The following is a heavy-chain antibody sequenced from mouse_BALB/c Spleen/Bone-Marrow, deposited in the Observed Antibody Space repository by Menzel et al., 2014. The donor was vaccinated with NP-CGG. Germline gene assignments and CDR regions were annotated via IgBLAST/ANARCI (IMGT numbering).Heavy chain of an antibody. CDR1: GYTFTSYW. CDR2: IDPSDSYT. Sequence: VQLQESGAELVKPGASVKMSCKASGYTFTSYWMHWVKQRPGQGLEWIGVIDPSDSYTSYNQKFKGKATLTVDTSPSTAYMQLSGLTSEDSAVYYCTRRGYYAMDYWGQGTSVTVSS. CDR3: TRRGYYAMDY. J-gene: IGHJ4*01. V-gene: IGHV1S127*01.